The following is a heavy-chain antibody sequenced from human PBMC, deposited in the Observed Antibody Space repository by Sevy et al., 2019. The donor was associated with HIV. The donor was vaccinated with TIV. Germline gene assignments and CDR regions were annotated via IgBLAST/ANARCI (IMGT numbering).Heavy chain of an antibody. CDR1: GFTFSSYA. Sequence: GGSLRLSCAASGFTFSSYAMSWVRQAPGKGLEWVSAISGSGGSTCYADSVKGRFTISRDNSKNTLYLQMNSLRAEDTAVYYCAKVKRIAAAGNPPFDYWGQGTLVTVSS. J-gene: IGHJ4*02. CDR3: AKVKRIAAAGNPPFDY. D-gene: IGHD6-13*01. CDR2: ISGSGGST. V-gene: IGHV3-23*01.